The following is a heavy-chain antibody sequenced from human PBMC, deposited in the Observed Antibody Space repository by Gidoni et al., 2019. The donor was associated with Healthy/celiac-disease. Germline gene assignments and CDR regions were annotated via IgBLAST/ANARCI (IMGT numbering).Heavy chain of an antibody. CDR1: GFTFSSYG. Sequence: QVQLVESGGGVVQPGRSLRLSCAASGFTFSSYGMHWARQAPGKGLEWVAVIWYDGSNKYYADSVKGRFTISRDNSKNTLYLQMNSLRAEDTAVYYCARDQGIAAYPNWYFDLWGRGTLVTVSS. V-gene: IGHV3-33*01. CDR2: IWYDGSNK. J-gene: IGHJ2*01. CDR3: ARDQGIAAYPNWYFDL. D-gene: IGHD6-13*01.